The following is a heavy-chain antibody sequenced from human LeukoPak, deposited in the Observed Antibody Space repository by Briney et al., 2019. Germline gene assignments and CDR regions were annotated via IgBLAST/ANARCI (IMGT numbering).Heavy chain of an antibody. J-gene: IGHJ3*02. CDR2: INPNSGGT. CDR3: ARDLVFDYGDNMGAFDI. CDR1: GYTFTDYY. Sequence: ASVKVSCKASGYTFTDYYMHWVRQAPGQGLEWMGWINPNSGGTNYAQKFQGRVTMTRDTSISTAYMELSRLRSDDTAVYYCARDLVFDYGDNMGAFDIWGQGTMVTVSS. D-gene: IGHD4-17*01. V-gene: IGHV1-2*02.